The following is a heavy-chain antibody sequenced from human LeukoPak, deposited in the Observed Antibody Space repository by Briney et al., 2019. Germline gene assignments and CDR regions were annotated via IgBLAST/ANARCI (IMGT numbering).Heavy chain of an antibody. Sequence: GGSLRLSCAAPGFTFSTTAMHWVRKAPGKGLESVAIMAFDGTDINYIDSVKGRFTISRDNSKNTLYLEMNSLRTEDTAVYYCVRDARGSLDYWGQGTLVTVSS. J-gene: IGHJ4*02. CDR1: GFTFSTTA. V-gene: IGHV3-30-3*01. CDR2: MAFDGTDI. CDR3: VRDARGSLDY.